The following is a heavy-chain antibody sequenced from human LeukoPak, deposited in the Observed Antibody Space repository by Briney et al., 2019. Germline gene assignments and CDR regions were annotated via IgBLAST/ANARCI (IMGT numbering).Heavy chain of an antibody. CDR1: SGSISDYY. CDR2: IYYSGST. Sequence: PSETLSLTCSASSGSISDYYWSWIRQSPGKGLEWIGDIYYSGSTNYNPSLKSRVTISVDTSKNQFSLKMSAVTAADTAVYYCARDRGTTGGYGMDVWGQGTTVTVSS. V-gene: IGHV4-59*01. J-gene: IGHJ6*02. D-gene: IGHD2-8*01. CDR3: ARDRGTTGGYGMDV.